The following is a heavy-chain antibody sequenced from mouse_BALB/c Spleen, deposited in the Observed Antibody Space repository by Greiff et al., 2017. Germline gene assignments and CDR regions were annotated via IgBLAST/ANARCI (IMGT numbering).Heavy chain of an antibody. J-gene: IGHJ4*01. D-gene: IGHD2-14*01. CDR1: GFAFSSYD. Sequence: DVKLVESGGGLVKPGGSLKLSCAASGFAFSSYDMSWVRQTPEKRLEWVAYISSGGGSTYYPDTVKGRFTISRDNAKNTLYLQMSSLKSEDTAMYYCARKRYGAMDYWGQGTSVTVSS. CDR2: ISSGGGST. V-gene: IGHV5-12-1*01. CDR3: ARKRYGAMDY.